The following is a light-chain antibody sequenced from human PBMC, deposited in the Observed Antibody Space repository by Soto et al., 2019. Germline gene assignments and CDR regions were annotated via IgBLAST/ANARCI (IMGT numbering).Light chain of an antibody. Sequence: IVMTQSPATLSVSPGGRASLSCRASQSVSNNLAWYQQKPGQAPRLLIYGASTRAAGIPGRFSGSGSGTEFTLIISSLQSDDFAGYYCQQYRNAGSTFGQGTKV. CDR2: GAS. CDR1: QSVSNN. V-gene: IGKV3-15*01. CDR3: QQYRNAGST. J-gene: IGKJ1*01.